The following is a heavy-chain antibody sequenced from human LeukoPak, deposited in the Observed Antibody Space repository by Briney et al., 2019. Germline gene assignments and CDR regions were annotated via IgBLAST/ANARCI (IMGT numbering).Heavy chain of an antibody. CDR1: GGSISSGDYY. CDR2: IYYSGST. J-gene: IGHJ4*02. V-gene: IGHV4-31*03. D-gene: IGHD6-13*01. Sequence: SETLSLTCTVSGGSISSGDYYWSWIRQPPGKGLEWIGYIYYSGSTYYNPSLKSRVTISVDTSKNQFSLKLSSVTAADTAVYYCARDDRQLASLHWGQGTLVTVSS. CDR3: ARDDRQLASLH.